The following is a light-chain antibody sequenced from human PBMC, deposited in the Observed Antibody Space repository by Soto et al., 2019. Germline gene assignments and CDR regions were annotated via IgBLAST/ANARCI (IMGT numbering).Light chain of an antibody. CDR3: QAWDSSTVV. Sequence: SYELTQPPSVSVSPGQTASITCSGDKLGDKYVSWYQQKPGQSPVVVIYQDRKRPSGIPERFSGSNSGNTATLTISGTQAVDEADYYCQAWDSSTVVFGGGTKLTVL. V-gene: IGLV3-1*01. J-gene: IGLJ2*01. CDR2: QDR. CDR1: KLGDKY.